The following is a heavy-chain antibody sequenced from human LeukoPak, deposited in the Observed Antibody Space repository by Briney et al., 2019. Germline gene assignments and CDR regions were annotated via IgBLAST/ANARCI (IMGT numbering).Heavy chain of an antibody. CDR1: GFSFISFA. CDR2: ISSNGGTT. V-gene: IGHV3-64D*09. Sequence: GESLKISCSGSGFSFISFATHWVRQAPGKGLEYVSTISSNGGTTYYADSVKFRFTISRDNSKNTVYLQMSSLRAEDTAVYYCVKGRVSTHGDYFDYWGQGTPVTASS. CDR3: VKGRVSTHGDYFDY. J-gene: IGHJ4*02. D-gene: IGHD2-15*01.